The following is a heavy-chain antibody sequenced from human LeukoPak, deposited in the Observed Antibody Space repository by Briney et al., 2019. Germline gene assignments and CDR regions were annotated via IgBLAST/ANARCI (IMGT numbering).Heavy chain of an antibody. J-gene: IGHJ6*02. CDR3: ARGGIVGPTSYFYYGMDV. D-gene: IGHD1-26*01. CDR1: GFTLSCYA. Sequence: HSGGSLRLSCAASGFTLSCYAIHWVRQAPGEGVEGVAVISYEGSNKYYADSVKGRFTICRDNYKNTLYLQMNSLRAEDTAVYYCARGGIVGPTSYFYYGMDVWGQGTTVTVSS. V-gene: IGHV3-30-3*01. CDR2: ISYEGSNK.